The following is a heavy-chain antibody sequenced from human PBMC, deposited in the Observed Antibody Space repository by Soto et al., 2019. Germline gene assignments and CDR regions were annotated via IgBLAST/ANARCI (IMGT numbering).Heavy chain of an antibody. CDR3: AKDPQRYCSSTCCYFYYSDY. CDR2: ISYDGSNK. Sequence: QVQLVESGGGVVQPGRSLRLSCAASGFTFSSYGMPWVRQAPGKGLEWVAVISYDGSNKYYADSVKGRFTISRDNSKNTLYLQMNSLRAEDTAVYYCAKDPQRYCSSTCCYFYYSDYWGQGTLVTVSS. V-gene: IGHV3-30*18. J-gene: IGHJ4*02. CDR1: GFTFSSYG. D-gene: IGHD2-2*01.